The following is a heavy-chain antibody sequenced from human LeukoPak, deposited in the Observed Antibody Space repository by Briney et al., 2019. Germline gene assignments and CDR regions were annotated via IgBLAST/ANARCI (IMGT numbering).Heavy chain of an antibody. D-gene: IGHD3-3*01. Sequence: GSLRLSCAASGFTFTSNAMTWVRQAPGKGLEWVSVISDVGLSTYYADSVKGRFTISRDNFKSTLYLQMNSLRAADTAVYSCAKDHDFWREGTPAFDTWGQGTLVTVAS. V-gene: IGHV3-23*01. CDR1: GFTFTSNA. CDR3: AKDHDFWREGTPAFDT. CDR2: ISDVGLST. J-gene: IGHJ4*02.